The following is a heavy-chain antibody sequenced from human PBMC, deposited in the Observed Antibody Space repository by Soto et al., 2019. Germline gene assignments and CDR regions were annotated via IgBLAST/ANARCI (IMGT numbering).Heavy chain of an antibody. CDR1: GGSISSYY. CDR3: ARLRRKGRGRWSYYYYYGMDV. D-gene: IGHD3-10*01. V-gene: IGHV4-59*01. J-gene: IGHJ6*02. Sequence: PSETLSLTCTFSGGSISSYYWSWIRQPPGKGLEWIGYIYYSGSTNYNPSLKSRVTISVDTSKNQFSLKLSSVTAADTAVYYCARLRRKGRGRWSYYYYYGMDVWGQGTTVT. CDR2: IYYSGST.